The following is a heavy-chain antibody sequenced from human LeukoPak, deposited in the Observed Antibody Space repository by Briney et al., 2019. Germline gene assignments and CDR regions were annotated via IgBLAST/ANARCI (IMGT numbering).Heavy chain of an antibody. J-gene: IGHJ4*02. CDR3: ARDRDRVVGATQGLDY. V-gene: IGHV3-48*01. D-gene: IGHD1-26*01. Sequence: GGSLRLSCAASGFTFSSYSMNWVRQAPGKGLEWVSYVSSSSSTIYYADSVKGRFTISRDNAKNSLYLQMDSLRAEDTAVYYCARDRDRVVGATQGLDYWGQGTLVTVSS. CDR2: VSSSSSTI. CDR1: GFTFSSYS.